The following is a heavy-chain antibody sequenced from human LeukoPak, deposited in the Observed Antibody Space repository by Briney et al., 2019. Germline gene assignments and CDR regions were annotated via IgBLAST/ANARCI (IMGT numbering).Heavy chain of an antibody. Sequence: SETLSLTCTVSGGSISSYYWSWIRQPPGKGLEWIGYIYYSGSTNYNPSLKSRVTISVDTSKNQFSLKLSSVTAADTAVYYCARQKKMGDYYYYDMDVWGQGTTVTVSS. CDR2: IYYSGST. CDR1: GGSISSYY. D-gene: IGHD2-8*01. J-gene: IGHJ6*02. V-gene: IGHV4-59*01. CDR3: ARQKKMGDYYYYDMDV.